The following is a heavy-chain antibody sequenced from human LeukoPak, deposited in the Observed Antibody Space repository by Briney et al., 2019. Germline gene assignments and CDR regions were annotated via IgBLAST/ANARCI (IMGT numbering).Heavy chain of an antibody. V-gene: IGHV3-23*01. CDR2: ISGSGGST. CDR3: ARDYYGSGSYVYFDY. CDR1: GFTFSSYA. J-gene: IGHJ4*02. Sequence: GGSLRLSCAAFGFTFSSYAMSWVRQAPGKGLEWVSSISGSGGSTYYADSVKGRFTISRDNSKNTLYLQMNSLRAEDTAVYYCARDYYGSGSYVYFDYWGQGTLVTVSS. D-gene: IGHD3-10*01.